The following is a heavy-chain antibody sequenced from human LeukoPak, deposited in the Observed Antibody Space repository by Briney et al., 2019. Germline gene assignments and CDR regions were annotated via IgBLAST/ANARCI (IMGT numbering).Heavy chain of an antibody. Sequence: GESLKISCKGSGYSFTSYWIGWVRQMPGKGLEWMGIIYPGDSDTRYSPSFQGQVTISADKSISTAYLQWSSLKASDTAMYYCARHGESSNYDELYFDYWGQGTLVTVSS. D-gene: IGHD4-11*01. CDR2: IYPGDSDT. V-gene: IGHV5-51*01. CDR3: ARHGESSNYDELYFDY. CDR1: GYSFTSYW. J-gene: IGHJ4*02.